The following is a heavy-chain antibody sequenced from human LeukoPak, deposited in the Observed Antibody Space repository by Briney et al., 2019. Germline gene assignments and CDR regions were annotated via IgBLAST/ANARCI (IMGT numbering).Heavy chain of an antibody. Sequence: GGSLRLSCAASGFTFSRYTMHWVRQAPGKGLEWVAVISYDGSYKYYADSVKGRVTISRDNSKNTLYLQMISLRTEDTAVYYCAKDPRRYSRTGGYFDCWGQGTLVTVSS. CDR1: GFTFSRYT. D-gene: IGHD6-13*01. J-gene: IGHJ4*02. CDR2: ISYDGSYK. CDR3: AKDPRRYSRTGGYFDC. V-gene: IGHV3-30*04.